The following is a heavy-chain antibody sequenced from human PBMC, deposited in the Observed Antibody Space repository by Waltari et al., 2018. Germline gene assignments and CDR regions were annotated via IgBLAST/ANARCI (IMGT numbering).Heavy chain of an antibody. V-gene: IGHV4-30-4*01. CDR1: GGSISSSDHY. D-gene: IGHD1-26*01. J-gene: IGHJ4*02. CDR3: ASEMGATEAADS. Sequence: QVQLQESGPGLVKPSQTLSLTCTVSGGSISSSDHYWIWIRQPPGKGLEWIGYIYYSGSAYYNPSLKSRVTISVDTSKNQFSLNLSSVTAADTAVYYCASEMGATEAADSWGQGTLVTVSS. CDR2: IYYSGSA.